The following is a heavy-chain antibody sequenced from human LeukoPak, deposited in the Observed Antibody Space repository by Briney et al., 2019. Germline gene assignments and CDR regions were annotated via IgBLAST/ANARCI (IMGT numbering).Heavy chain of an antibody. D-gene: IGHD4-17*01. J-gene: IGHJ4*02. CDR3: ATGHYGDSRHDY. Sequence: GASVKVSCKVSGYALTELSTHWVRQAPGKGLEWMGSYDPEDGETVYAQKFQGRATMTEDTSADTAYMELSSLRSEDTAVYYFATGHYGDSRHDYWGQGTLVTVSS. V-gene: IGHV1-24*01. CDR1: GYALTELS. CDR2: YDPEDGET.